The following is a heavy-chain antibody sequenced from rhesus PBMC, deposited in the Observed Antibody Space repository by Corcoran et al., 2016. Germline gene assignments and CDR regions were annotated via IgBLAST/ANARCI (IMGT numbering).Heavy chain of an antibody. CDR2: IDGNSAST. V-gene: IGHV4-73*01. D-gene: IGHD4-29*01. CDR3: ARERPLYGNSLDV. J-gene: IGHJ5-2*02. Sequence: QVKLQQWGEGLVKPSETLSLTCAVYGGPITGYYWSWIRQPPGTGLEWIGNIDGNSASTNYNPSLKNRVTISKDTSKNQFSLKLSSVTAADTAVYYCARERPLYGNSLDVWGRGVLVTVSS. CDR1: GGPITGYY.